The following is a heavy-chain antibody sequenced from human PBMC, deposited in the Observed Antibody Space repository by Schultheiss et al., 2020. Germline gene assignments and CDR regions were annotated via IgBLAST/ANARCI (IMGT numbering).Heavy chain of an antibody. CDR3: ATEAGPINWFDP. J-gene: IGHJ5*02. D-gene: IGHD5-24*01. CDR2: INHSGST. Sequence: SETLSLTCTVSGGYISSYYWGWIRQPPGKGLEWIGEINHSGSTNYNPSLKSRVTISVDTSKNQFSLKLSSVTAADTAVYYCATEAGPINWFDPWGQGTLVTVSS. CDR1: GGYISSYY. V-gene: IGHV4-34*01.